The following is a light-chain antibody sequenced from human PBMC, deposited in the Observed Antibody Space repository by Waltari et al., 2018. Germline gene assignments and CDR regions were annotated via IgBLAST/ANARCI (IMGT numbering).Light chain of an antibody. V-gene: IGLV2-11*01. Sequence: QSALTQPRSVSGSPGQSVTISCTGTSSDVGGYNFVSWYQQHPGKVPKLVISDVTKRPSGVPDRFAGSKSGNTASLTISGLQAEDEADYYCCSYAGYYTIWVFGGGTKLTVL. J-gene: IGLJ3*02. CDR2: DVT. CDR3: CSYAGYYTIWV. CDR1: SSDVGGYNF.